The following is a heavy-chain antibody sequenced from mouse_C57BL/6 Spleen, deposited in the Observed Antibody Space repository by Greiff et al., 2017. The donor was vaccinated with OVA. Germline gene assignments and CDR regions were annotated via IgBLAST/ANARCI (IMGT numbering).Heavy chain of an antibody. CDR2: IRSKSNNYAT. V-gene: IGHV10-1*01. J-gene: IGHJ2*01. Sequence: EVKVVESGGGLVQPKGSLKLSCAASGFSFNTYAMNWVRQAPGKGLEWVARIRSKSNNYATYYADSVKDRFTISRDDSESMLYLQMNNLKTEDTAMYYCVRGRRLPYYFDYWGQGTTLTVAS. CDR3: VRGRRLPYYFDY. CDR1: GFSFNTYA. D-gene: IGHD3-2*02.